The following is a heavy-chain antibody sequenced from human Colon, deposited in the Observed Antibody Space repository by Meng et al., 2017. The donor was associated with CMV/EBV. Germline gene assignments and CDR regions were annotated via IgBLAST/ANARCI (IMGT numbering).Heavy chain of an antibody. D-gene: IGHD2-2*01. J-gene: IGHJ6*02. CDR1: GFIFSDHY. CDR2: TRNTGNSYTT. V-gene: IGHV3-72*01. CDR3: VREDQLLRSYYCYGMDV. Sequence: GESLKISCAASGFIFSDHYMDWVRQAPGKGLEWVGRTRNTGNSYTTEYAASVKGRFTISRDDSKNSLYLQMNSLKTEDTAVYYCVREDQLLRSYYCYGMDVWGQGTTVTVSS.